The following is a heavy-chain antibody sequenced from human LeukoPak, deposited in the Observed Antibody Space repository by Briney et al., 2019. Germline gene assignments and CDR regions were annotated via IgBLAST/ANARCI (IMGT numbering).Heavy chain of an antibody. J-gene: IGHJ4*02. Sequence: GGSLRLACGASGFTFSRDWMSWVRQAPGKGLEWVANIKEDGSEKYNVDSLKGRFTISRDNAKNSLYLQMNSLIAEDTAVYYCARLGGDSNGYYFDYWGQGTLVTVSS. V-gene: IGHV3-7*01. CDR1: GFTFSRDW. D-gene: IGHD3-22*01. CDR3: ARLGGDSNGYYFDY. CDR2: IKEDGSEK.